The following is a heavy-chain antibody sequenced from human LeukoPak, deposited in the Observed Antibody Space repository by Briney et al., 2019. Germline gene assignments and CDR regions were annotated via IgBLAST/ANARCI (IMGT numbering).Heavy chain of an antibody. CDR3: ARGRGYSSGWYFY. D-gene: IGHD6-13*01. V-gene: IGHV4-34*01. Sequence: PSETLSLTCAVYGGSFSGYYWSWIRQPPGKGLEWIGEINHSGSTNYNPSLKSRVTISVDTSKNQFSLKLSSVTAADTAVYYCARGRGYSSGWYFYWGQGTLVTVSS. CDR1: GGSFSGYY. J-gene: IGHJ4*02. CDR2: INHSGST.